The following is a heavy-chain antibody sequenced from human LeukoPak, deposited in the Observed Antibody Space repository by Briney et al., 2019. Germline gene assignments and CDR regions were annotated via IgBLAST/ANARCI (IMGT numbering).Heavy chain of an antibody. CDR2: IYYSGST. Sequence: PSETLSLTCTVSGGSISSYYWSWIRQPPGKGLEWIGYIYYSGSTNYNPSLKSRVAIAVDTSKNQFSLKLSSVTAADTAVYYCARAKITMIVAHWYFDLWGRGTLVTVSS. J-gene: IGHJ2*01. D-gene: IGHD3-22*01. CDR1: GGSISSYY. CDR3: ARAKITMIVAHWYFDL. V-gene: IGHV4-59*08.